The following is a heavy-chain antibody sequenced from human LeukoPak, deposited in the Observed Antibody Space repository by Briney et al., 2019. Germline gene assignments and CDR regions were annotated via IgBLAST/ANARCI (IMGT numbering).Heavy chain of an antibody. CDR1: GGSISSYY. CDR2: IYYSGST. Sequence: PSETLSLTCTVSGGSISSYYWSWIRQPPGKGLEWIGYIYYSGSTNYNPSLKSRVTISVDTSKNQFSLELSSVTAADTAVYYCARAGTFTISAPNYYYYYGMDVWGQGTTVTVSS. CDR3: ARAGTFTISAPNYYYYYGMDV. J-gene: IGHJ6*02. D-gene: IGHD3-3*01. V-gene: IGHV4-59*13.